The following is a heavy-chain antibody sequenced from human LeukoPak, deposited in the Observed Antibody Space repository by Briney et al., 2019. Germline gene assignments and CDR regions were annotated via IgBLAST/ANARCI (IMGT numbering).Heavy chain of an antibody. Sequence: ASVKVSCKASGYTFTSYGISWVRQAPGQGLEWMGWISAYNGNTNYAQKLQGRVTMTTDTSTSTAYMELRSLRSDDTAVYYCARGADDYSNLSEVGKESYFYMDVWGKGTTVTVSS. J-gene: IGHJ6*03. CDR3: ARGADDYSNLSEVGKESYFYMDV. CDR1: GYTFTSYG. D-gene: IGHD4-11*01. V-gene: IGHV1-18*01. CDR2: ISAYNGNT.